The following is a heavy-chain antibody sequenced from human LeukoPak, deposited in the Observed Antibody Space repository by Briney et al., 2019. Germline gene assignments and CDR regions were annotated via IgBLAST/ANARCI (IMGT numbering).Heavy chain of an antibody. CDR2: INHSGST. J-gene: IGHJ4*02. CDR1: GGSFSGYY. CDR3: ARDRTLFDY. Sequence: SETLSLTCAVYGGSFSGYYWSWIRQPPGKGLEWIGEINHSGSTNYNPSLKSRVTISVDTSKNQFSLKLSSVTAADTAVYYCARDRTLFDYWGQGTLVTVSS. V-gene: IGHV4-34*01.